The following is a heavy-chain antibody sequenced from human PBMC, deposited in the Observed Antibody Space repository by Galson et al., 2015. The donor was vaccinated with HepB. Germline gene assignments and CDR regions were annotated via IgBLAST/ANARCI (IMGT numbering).Heavy chain of an antibody. D-gene: IGHD5-12*01. Sequence: SLRLSCAASGFTFRDYYMSWIRQAPGKGLEWISYISSSGSTIYYADSVKGRFTISRDNAKNSLYLQMNSLRAEDTAVYYCARDVGYAYLDYWGQGTLVTVSS. V-gene: IGHV3-11*01. CDR2: ISSSGSTI. CDR3: ARDVGYAYLDY. J-gene: IGHJ4*02. CDR1: GFTFRDYY.